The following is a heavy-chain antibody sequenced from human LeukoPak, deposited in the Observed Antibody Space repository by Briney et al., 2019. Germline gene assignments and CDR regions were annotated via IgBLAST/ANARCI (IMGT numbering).Heavy chain of an antibody. V-gene: IGHV4-34*01. D-gene: IGHD2-2*01. Sequence: SETLSLTCAVYGGSFSGYYWSWIRQPPGKGLEWIGEINHSGSTNYNPSLKILATISVDTSKNQFSLKLSSVTAADTAVYYCARGGPDIVVVPAARLHYYYYGMDVWGKGTTVTVSS. J-gene: IGHJ6*04. CDR2: INHSGST. CDR1: GGSFSGYY. CDR3: ARGGPDIVVVPAARLHYYYYGMDV.